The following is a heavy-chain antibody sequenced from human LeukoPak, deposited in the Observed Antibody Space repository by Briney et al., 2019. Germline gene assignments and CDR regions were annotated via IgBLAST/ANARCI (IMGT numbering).Heavy chain of an antibody. V-gene: IGHV3-23*01. Sequence: GGSLRLSCVVSGFTFNNYAMSWVRQAPGKGLEWGSSISIRGVNPTYADSVKGRFTTSRDNSKNTLYLQMNSLRAEDTAVYYCARRRGYSGYDFDYWGQGTLVTVSS. CDR1: GFTFNNYA. J-gene: IGHJ4*02. D-gene: IGHD5-12*01. CDR2: ISIRGVNP. CDR3: ARRRGYSGYDFDY.